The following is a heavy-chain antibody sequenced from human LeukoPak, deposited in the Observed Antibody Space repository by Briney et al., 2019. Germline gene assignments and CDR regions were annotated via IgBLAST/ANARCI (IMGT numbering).Heavy chain of an antibody. Sequence: SVTVSCKASGYTFTGYYMDWVRQAPGQGVEWMGWINPNSGGTNYAQKFQGRVTMTRDTSISTAYMELSRLRSDDTAVYYCARGRRVYYDSSGYYYGWFDHWGQGTLVTVSS. D-gene: IGHD3-22*01. CDR3: ARGRRVYYDSSGYYYGWFDH. V-gene: IGHV1-2*02. CDR2: INPNSGGT. CDR1: GYTFTGYY. J-gene: IGHJ5*02.